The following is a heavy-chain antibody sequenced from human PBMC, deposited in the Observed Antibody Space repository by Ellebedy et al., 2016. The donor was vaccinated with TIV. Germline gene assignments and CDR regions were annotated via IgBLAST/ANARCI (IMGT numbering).Heavy chain of an antibody. J-gene: IGHJ4*02. CDR2: IGGDGSSAI. V-gene: IGHV3-48*02. CDR3: TRGGADRPDY. CDR1: GFTFSRFA. Sequence: GGSLRLXXAASGFTFSRFAMNWVRQAPGKGLEWVSKIGGDGSSAIYYADSVKGRFTISRDNAKNSLYLQMNSLRDEDTAVYYCTRGGADRPDYWGQGTLVTVSS. D-gene: IGHD6-6*01.